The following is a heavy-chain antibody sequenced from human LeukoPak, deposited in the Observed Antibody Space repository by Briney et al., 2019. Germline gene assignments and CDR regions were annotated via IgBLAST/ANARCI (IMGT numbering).Heavy chain of an antibody. Sequence: SETLSLTCTVSGGSISSSSYYWGWIRQPPGTGLEWIGSIYYSGSTYYNPSLKSRVTISVDTSKNQFSLKLSSVTAADTAVYYCARLGSDAFDIWGQGTMVTVSS. D-gene: IGHD7-27*01. CDR3: ARLGSDAFDI. V-gene: IGHV4-39*07. CDR2: IYYSGST. J-gene: IGHJ3*02. CDR1: GGSISSSSYY.